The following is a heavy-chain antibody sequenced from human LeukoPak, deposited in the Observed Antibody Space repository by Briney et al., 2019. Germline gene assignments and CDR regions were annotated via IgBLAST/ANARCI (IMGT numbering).Heavy chain of an antibody. Sequence: SETLSLTCTVSGGSISSYFWSWIRQPPGKGLEWIGYVYYSGSTNYNPSLKSRVTISVDTSKKQFSLKLSSATAADTAVYYCARVLDLSKRGLDAFDIWGQGAMVTVSS. J-gene: IGHJ3*02. CDR1: GGSISSYF. CDR2: VYYSGST. D-gene: IGHD3-16*01. V-gene: IGHV4-59*01. CDR3: ARVLDLSKRGLDAFDI.